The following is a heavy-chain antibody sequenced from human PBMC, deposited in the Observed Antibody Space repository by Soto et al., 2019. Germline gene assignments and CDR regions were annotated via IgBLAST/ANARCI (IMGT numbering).Heavy chain of an antibody. Sequence: KPSETLSLTCTVSGGSISSSSYYWGWIRQPPGKGLEWIGSIYYSGSTYYNPSLKSRVTISVDTSKNQFSLKLSSVTAADTAVYYCARQGVGGSYYRDYYYYGMDVWGQGTTVTVSS. V-gene: IGHV4-39*01. CDR3: ARQGVGGSYYRDYYYYGMDV. D-gene: IGHD2-15*01. J-gene: IGHJ6*02. CDR1: GGSISSSSYY. CDR2: IYYSGST.